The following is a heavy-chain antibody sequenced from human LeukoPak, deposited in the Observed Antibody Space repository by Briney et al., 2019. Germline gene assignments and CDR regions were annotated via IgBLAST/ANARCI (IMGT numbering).Heavy chain of an antibody. Sequence: GGSLRLSCAASGFTFSSYAMSWVRQPPGKGLEWVSSISGSGNTAYYADSVKGRFTLSRDNSKSTLYLQMNSLRAEDTAVYYCAKQAGYSGSYSNYWGQGTLVTFSS. CDR2: ISGSGNTA. CDR1: GFTFSSYA. D-gene: IGHD1-26*01. J-gene: IGHJ4*02. CDR3: AKQAGYSGSYSNY. V-gene: IGHV3-23*01.